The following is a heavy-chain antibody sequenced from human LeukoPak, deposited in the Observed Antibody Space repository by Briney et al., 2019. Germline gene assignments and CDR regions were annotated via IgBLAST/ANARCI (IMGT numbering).Heavy chain of an antibody. Sequence: GGSLRLSCAASGFTFSSYSMDWVRQAPGKGLEWVSYISSSSSTIYYADSVKGRFTISRDNSKNTLYLQMNSLRAEDTAVYYCAKDRTGSSLSNWGQGTLVTVSS. J-gene: IGHJ4*02. CDR3: AKDRTGSSLSN. CDR1: GFTFSSYS. D-gene: IGHD6-6*01. CDR2: ISSSSSTI. V-gene: IGHV3-48*01.